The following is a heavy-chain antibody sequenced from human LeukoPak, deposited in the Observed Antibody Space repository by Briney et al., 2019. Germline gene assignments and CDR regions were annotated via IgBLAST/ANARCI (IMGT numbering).Heavy chain of an antibody. Sequence: PGGSLRLSCAASGFTFSTYTMNWVRQARGKGLEWVSSITSGSDFIYYAASVRGRFTISRDNAQNSLYLQMNSLRAEDTAVYFCATGHQQLVNHYYAMDVWGQGTTVTVSS. D-gene: IGHD2-2*01. V-gene: IGHV3-21*01. CDR3: ATGHQQLVNHYYAMDV. CDR2: ITSGSDFI. J-gene: IGHJ6*02. CDR1: GFTFSTYT.